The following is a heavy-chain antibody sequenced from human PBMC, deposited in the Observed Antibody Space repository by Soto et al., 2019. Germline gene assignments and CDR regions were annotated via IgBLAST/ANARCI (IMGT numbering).Heavy chain of an antibody. CDR3: AHSIYQLLFADALDI. V-gene: IGHV2-5*02. Sequence: QITLKESGPTLVKPTQTLTLTCTFSGFSHSTSGVGVGWIRQPPGKALEWLALIYWDDDKRYSPSLKSRLTITKDTSKNQVVLTMTNMDPVDTATYYCAHSIYQLLFADALDIWGQGTMVTVSS. CDR1: GFSHSTSGVG. CDR2: IYWDDDK. D-gene: IGHD2-2*01. J-gene: IGHJ3*02.